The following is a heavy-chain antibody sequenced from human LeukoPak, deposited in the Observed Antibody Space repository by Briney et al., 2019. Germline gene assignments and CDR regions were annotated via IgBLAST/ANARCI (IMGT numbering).Heavy chain of an antibody. CDR3: ARGHPYSFWSGYHSWFDP. CDR2: LYYTGSS. J-gene: IGHJ5*02. Sequence: SETLSLTCTVSGDSINSYYWSWIRQPPGKGLEWIGYLYYTGSSNYNPSLKSRVTISLDTSKNQFSLRLSSVTAADTAVYYCARGHPYSFWSGYHSWFDPWGQGTLVTVSS. CDR1: GDSINSYY. D-gene: IGHD3-3*01. V-gene: IGHV4-59*01.